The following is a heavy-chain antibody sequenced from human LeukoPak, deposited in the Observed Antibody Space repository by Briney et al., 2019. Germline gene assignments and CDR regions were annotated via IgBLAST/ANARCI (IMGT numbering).Heavy chain of an antibody. CDR2: IKEDGSEK. V-gene: IGHV3-7*01. D-gene: IGHD2-2*01. CDR1: RFSFSSFW. Sequence: GGSLRLSCAGSRFSFSSFWMNWVRQAPGKGPEWVANIKEDGSEKYYVDSVKGRFTISRDNAKNLLYLQMNSLRAEDTAVYYCARLEYQLLSPITNYYYYMDVWGKGTTVTVSS. J-gene: IGHJ6*03. CDR3: ARLEYQLLSPITNYYYYMDV.